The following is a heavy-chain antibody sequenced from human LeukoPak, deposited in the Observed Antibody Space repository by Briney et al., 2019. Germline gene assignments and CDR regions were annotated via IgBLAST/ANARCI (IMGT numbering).Heavy chain of an antibody. CDR3: AKGLGYRDFFAKDY. CDR1: GFTFSTYG. D-gene: IGHD4-17*01. V-gene: IGHV3-23*01. J-gene: IGHJ4*02. CDR2: ISGSGDYT. Sequence: PGGSLRLSCAASGFTFSTYGMSWVRRAPGKGLEWVSAISGSGDYTYYADSVKGRFTISRDNLKDTLSLQMNSLRADDTALYYCAKGLGYRDFFAKDYWGQGTLVTVSS.